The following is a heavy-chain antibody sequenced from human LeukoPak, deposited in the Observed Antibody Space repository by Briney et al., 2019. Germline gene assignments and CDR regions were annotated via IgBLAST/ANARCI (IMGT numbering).Heavy chain of an antibody. J-gene: IGHJ4*02. D-gene: IGHD6-19*01. CDR1: GFTFSNYW. CDR3: ATGDGWYFDY. V-gene: IGHV3-7*01. Sequence: GGFLRLSCAASGFTFSNYWMNWVRQAPGKGLEWVASIGQDGTENYYVDSVKGRFTISRDNAKNSLYLQMNSLRVEDTAVYYCATGDGWYFDYWGQGALITASS. CDR2: IGQDGTEN.